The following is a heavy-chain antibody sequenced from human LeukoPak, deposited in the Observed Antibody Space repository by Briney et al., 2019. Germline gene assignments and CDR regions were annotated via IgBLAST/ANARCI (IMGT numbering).Heavy chain of an antibody. V-gene: IGHV1-69*04. CDR3: ARDRFCNSTSCLYFDS. CDR2: IIPILGIP. CDR1: GDTFGSYA. J-gene: IGHJ4*02. D-gene: IGHD2-2*01. Sequence: ASVTVSCKASGDTFGSYAFSWVRQAPGQGLEWVGRIIPILGIPNYAQKFQGRVSLTADRSTSTAYMELSSLRSEDTAVFYCARDRFCNSTSCLYFDSWGQGTLVTVSS.